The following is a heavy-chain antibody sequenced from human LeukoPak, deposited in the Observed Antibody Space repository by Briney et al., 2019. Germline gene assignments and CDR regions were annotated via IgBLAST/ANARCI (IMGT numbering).Heavy chain of an antibody. J-gene: IGHJ4*02. Sequence: GGSLRLSCAASGFTFTTYWMTWVRQVPGKGLEWVANIKQDGSEKYYVDSVKGRFTISRDNAKNSLYLQMNSLRAEDTAVYYCARDFLGYCSGGSCYSNVYWGQGTLVTVSS. CDR3: ARDFLGYCSGGSCYSNVY. V-gene: IGHV3-7*01. D-gene: IGHD2-15*01. CDR1: GFTFTTYW. CDR2: IKQDGSEK.